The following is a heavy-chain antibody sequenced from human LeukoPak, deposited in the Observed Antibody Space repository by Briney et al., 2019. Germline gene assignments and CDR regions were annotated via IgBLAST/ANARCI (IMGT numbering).Heavy chain of an antibody. V-gene: IGHV3-21*01. CDR3: ARVGVIDAFDI. CDR1: GFTFSSYS. Sequence: GGSLRLSCAASGFTFSSYSMNWVRQAPGKGLEWVSSISSSSYIYYADSVKGRFTISRDNAKNSLYLQMNSLRAEDTAVYYCARVGVIDAFDIWGQGTMVTVSS. CDR2: ISSSSYI. J-gene: IGHJ3*02.